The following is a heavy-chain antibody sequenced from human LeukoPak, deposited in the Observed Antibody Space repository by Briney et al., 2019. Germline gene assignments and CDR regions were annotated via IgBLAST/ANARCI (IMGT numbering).Heavy chain of an antibody. J-gene: IGHJ4*02. CDR3: ARVRQRDFDY. CDR1: GGTFSSYA. Sequence: RASVKVSCKASGGTFSSYAISWVRQAPGQGLEWMGRINPILGIANYAQKFQGRVTITADKSTSTAYMELSSLRSEDTAVYYCARVRQRDFDYWGQGTLVTVSS. V-gene: IGHV1-69*04. CDR2: INPILGIA.